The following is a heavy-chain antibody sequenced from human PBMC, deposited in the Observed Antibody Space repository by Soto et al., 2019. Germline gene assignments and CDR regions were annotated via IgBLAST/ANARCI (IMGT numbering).Heavy chain of an antibody. CDR2: IYKSATT. CDR1: GDSIATVDYF. Sequence: SETVSLTCSVSGDSIATVDYFWAWIRQPPGQALEYIGYIYKSATTYYNPSFESRVAISLETSKSQFSLNVTPVTAADAAVYFRARGRHCQTGRCFPNWFDPWGQGTLVTVSS. CDR3: ARGRHCQTGRCFPNWFDP. D-gene: IGHD1-1*01. V-gene: IGHV4-30-4*01. J-gene: IGHJ5*02.